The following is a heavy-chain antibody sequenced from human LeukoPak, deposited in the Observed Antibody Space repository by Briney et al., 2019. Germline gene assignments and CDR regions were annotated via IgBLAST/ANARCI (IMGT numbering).Heavy chain of an antibody. CDR3: ARGRLATRY. Sequence: GGSLRLSCAASGFTFSTYGMSWVRQAPGKGLEWVSYISSSSSYTNYADSVKGRFTISRDNAKNSLYLQVNSLRAEDTAVYYCARGRLATRYWGQGTLVTVSS. V-gene: IGHV3-11*05. CDR2: ISSSSSYT. D-gene: IGHD5-12*01. J-gene: IGHJ4*02. CDR1: GFTFSTYG.